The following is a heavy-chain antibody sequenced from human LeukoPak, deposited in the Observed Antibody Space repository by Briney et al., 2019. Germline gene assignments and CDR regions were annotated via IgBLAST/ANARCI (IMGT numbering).Heavy chain of an antibody. CDR2: IYYSGST. V-gene: IGHV4-59*08. CDR3: ARRGAYSGNDLAWYFDL. D-gene: IGHD5-12*01. Sequence: SETLSLTCTVSGGFISSYYWSWIRQPPGKGLEWIGYIYYSGSTSYNPSLKSRVTMSADTSKNPFSLRLSSVTAADTAVYYCARRGAYSGNDLAWYFDLWGRGTLVTVSS. CDR1: GGFISSYY. J-gene: IGHJ2*01.